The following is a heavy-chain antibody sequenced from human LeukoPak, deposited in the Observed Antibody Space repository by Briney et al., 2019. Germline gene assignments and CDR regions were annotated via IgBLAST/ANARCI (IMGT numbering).Heavy chain of an antibody. CDR1: GFTFGMYA. J-gene: IGHJ4*02. CDR3: AKNAAGIVLMIYAPLDS. CDR2: LSGSGGST. V-gene: IGHV3-23*01. Sequence: GGSLRPSCAASGFTFGMYAMSWVRQAPGKGLEWVSTLSGSGGSTYYADSVKGRFTISGDESKNTLSLQMNSLRPEDTAVYYCAKNAAGIVLMIYAPLDSWGQGTLVTVSS. D-gene: IGHD2-8*01.